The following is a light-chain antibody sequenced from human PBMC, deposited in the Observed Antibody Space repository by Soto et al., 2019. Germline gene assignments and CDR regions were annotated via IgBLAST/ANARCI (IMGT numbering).Light chain of an antibody. CDR3: KSYAGSNTYV. CDR2: EVV. CDR1: RNDIGAYEF. V-gene: IGLV2-8*01. Sequence: LTQPPSASGSPGQSVTISCTGTRNDIGAYEFVSWYQHHPGKAPKLIIYEVVQRPSGVPDRFSGSKSGNTASLTVPGLQAADEADYYCKSYAGSNTYVFGTGTKVTVL. J-gene: IGLJ1*01.